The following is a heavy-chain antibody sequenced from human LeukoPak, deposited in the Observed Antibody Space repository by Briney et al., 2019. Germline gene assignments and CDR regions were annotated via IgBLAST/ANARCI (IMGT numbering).Heavy chain of an antibody. CDR3: AKDRAQMAVGGLGWLDY. J-gene: IGHJ4*02. V-gene: IGHV3-20*04. Sequence: GGSLRLSCAASGFTFDDYGMSWVRHAPGKGLEWVSGINWNGGSTGYADSVKGRFTIFGDTSKNTLYPQMNSLRAEDTAVYYCAKDRAQMAVGGLGWLDYWGQGSLVTVSS. CDR1: GFTFDDYG. D-gene: IGHD6-19*01. CDR2: INWNGGST.